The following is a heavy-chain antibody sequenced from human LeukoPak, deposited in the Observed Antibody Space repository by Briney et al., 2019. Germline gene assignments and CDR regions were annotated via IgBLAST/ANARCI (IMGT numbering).Heavy chain of an antibody. CDR2: ISGSGGST. Sequence: GGSLRLSCAASGFAFSSYAMSWVRQAPGKELEWVSAISGSGGSTYYADSVKGRFTISRDNSKNTLYLQMNSLRAEDTAVYYCAKATLMTAVAGTDFDYWGQGTLVTVSS. V-gene: IGHV3-23*01. CDR3: AKATLMTAVAGTDFDY. D-gene: IGHD6-19*01. CDR1: GFAFSSYA. J-gene: IGHJ4*02.